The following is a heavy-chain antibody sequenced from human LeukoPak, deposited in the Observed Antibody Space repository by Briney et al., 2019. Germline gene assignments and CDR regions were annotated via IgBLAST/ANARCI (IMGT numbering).Heavy chain of an antibody. V-gene: IGHV3-7*01. J-gene: IGHJ1*01. Sequence: PGGSLRLSCAASGFTFSSYWMSWVRQAPGKGLEWVANIKQDGSEKYYVDSVKGRFTISRDNAKNSLYLQMNSLRAEDTAVYYCARVVAVAGHAEYFQHWGQGTLVTVSS. CDR2: IKQDGSEK. CDR3: ARVVAVAGHAEYFQH. D-gene: IGHD6-19*01. CDR1: GFTFSSYW.